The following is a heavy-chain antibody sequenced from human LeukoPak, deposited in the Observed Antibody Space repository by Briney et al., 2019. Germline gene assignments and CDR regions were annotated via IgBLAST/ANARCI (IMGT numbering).Heavy chain of an antibody. V-gene: IGHV3-33*01. CDR3: ARDLHWSYAFDI. J-gene: IGHJ3*02. D-gene: IGHD2-8*02. Sequence: GGSLRLSCAASGFTFSSYGMHWVRQAPGNGLEWVAVIWYDGSNKYYADSVKGRFTISRDNSKNTLYLQMNSLRAEDTAVYYCARDLHWSYAFDIWGQGTMVTVSS. CDR1: GFTFSSYG. CDR2: IWYDGSNK.